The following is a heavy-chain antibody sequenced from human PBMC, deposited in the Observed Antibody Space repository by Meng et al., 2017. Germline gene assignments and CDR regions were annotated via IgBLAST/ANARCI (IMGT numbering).Heavy chain of an antibody. CDR1: GYTFTSYY. J-gene: IGHJ4*02. Sequence: SVKVSCKASGYTFTSYYMHWVRQAPGQGLEWMGGIIPIFGTANYAQKFQGRVTITTDESTSTAYMELSSLRSEDTAVYYCALRVSSSWQKGDYWGQGTLVTVSS. CDR2: IIPIFGTA. V-gene: IGHV1-69*05. D-gene: IGHD6-13*01. CDR3: ALRVSSSWQKGDY.